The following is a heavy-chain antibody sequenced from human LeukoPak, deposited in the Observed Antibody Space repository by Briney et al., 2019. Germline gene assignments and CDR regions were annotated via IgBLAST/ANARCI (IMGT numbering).Heavy chain of an antibody. Sequence: GGSLRLSCAASGFKFSIYSMNRVRQAPGKGLEWVSYMTSDTKTIYYAGSVKGRFTISRDNAKSSVYLQMDSLRHEDTAVYYCARSVEGSFDYWGQGTLVTVSS. CDR1: GFKFSIYS. CDR2: MTSDTKTI. J-gene: IGHJ4*02. CDR3: ARSVEGSFDY. V-gene: IGHV3-48*02. D-gene: IGHD3-3*01.